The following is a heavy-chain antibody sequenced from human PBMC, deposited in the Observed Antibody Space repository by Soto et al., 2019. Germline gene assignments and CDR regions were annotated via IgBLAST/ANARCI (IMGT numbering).Heavy chain of an antibody. CDR2: IKSKTEGGTT. Sequence: GGSLRLSCAASGFTFSNAWMNWVRQAPGKGLEWVGRIKSKTEGGTTDYAAPVKGRFTISRDDSKNTLYLQMNSLKTEDTAVYYCTTVLPYYYDSSGEVGAFDIWGQGTMVTVSS. J-gene: IGHJ3*02. V-gene: IGHV3-15*07. CDR3: TTVLPYYYDSSGEVGAFDI. D-gene: IGHD3-22*01. CDR1: GFTFSNAW.